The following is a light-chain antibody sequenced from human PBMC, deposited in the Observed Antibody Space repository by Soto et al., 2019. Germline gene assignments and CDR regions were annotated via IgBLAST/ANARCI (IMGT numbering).Light chain of an antibody. Sequence: QSALTQAACVSGSPGQSITMSCTGSISDFGGYNYVSWYQHHPGKAPKLVIYDVSNRPSGVSNRFSGSKSGNTASLTISGLQAEDEGHYYCRSYTGSRTRVFGTGTKVTVL. V-gene: IGLV2-14*01. CDR3: RSYTGSRTRV. CDR2: DVS. J-gene: IGLJ1*01. CDR1: ISDFGGYNY.